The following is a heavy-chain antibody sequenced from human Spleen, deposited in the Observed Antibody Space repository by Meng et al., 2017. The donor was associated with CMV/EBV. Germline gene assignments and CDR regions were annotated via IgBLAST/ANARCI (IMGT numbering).Heavy chain of an antibody. CDR1: GNTFTSYD. V-gene: IGHV1-8*02. D-gene: IGHD5-12*01. CDR2: MNPNSGNT. CDR3: ARGRGGTVPTIYYFDF. J-gene: IGHJ4*02. Sequence: ASVKVSCKASGNTFTSYDIKWVRQATGQGLEWMGWMNPNSGNTGYAQKFQGRVTMTRKTSISTAYMELSSLRSEDTAVYYCARGRGGTVPTIYYFDFWGQGTLVTVSS.